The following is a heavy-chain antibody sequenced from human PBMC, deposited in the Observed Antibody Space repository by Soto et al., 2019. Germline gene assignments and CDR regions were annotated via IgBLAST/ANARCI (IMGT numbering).Heavy chain of an antibody. Sequence: ASVKVSCKASGYTFTSYDINWVRQDPGQGLEWMGWMNPNSGNTGYAQKFQGRVTMTRNTSISTAYMELSSLRSEDTAVYYCAREYCSSTSCYIGNWFDPWGQGTLVTVSS. D-gene: IGHD2-2*02. CDR3: AREYCSSTSCYIGNWFDP. CDR2: MNPNSGNT. CDR1: GYTFTSYD. J-gene: IGHJ5*02. V-gene: IGHV1-8*01.